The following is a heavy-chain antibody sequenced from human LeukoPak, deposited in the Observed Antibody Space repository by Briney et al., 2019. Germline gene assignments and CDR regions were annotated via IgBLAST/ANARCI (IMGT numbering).Heavy chain of an antibody. Sequence: PGGSLRLSCAASGFTFSSCSMNWVRQAPGKGLEWVSAISGSGGSTNYADSVKGRFTISRDNSKNTLHLQMNSLRAEDTAVYYCAKDIYGSGSYYPDYWGQGTLVTVSS. J-gene: IGHJ4*02. V-gene: IGHV3-23*01. D-gene: IGHD3-10*01. CDR1: GFTFSSCS. CDR3: AKDIYGSGSYYPDY. CDR2: ISGSGGST.